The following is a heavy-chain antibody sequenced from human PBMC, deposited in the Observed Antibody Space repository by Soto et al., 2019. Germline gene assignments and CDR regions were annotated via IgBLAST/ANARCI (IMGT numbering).Heavy chain of an antibody. V-gene: IGHV5-10-1*01. CDR1: GYSFTSYW. D-gene: IGHD3-22*01. CDR3: ARHPYDSSGSQIGWFDP. CDR2: IDPSDSCT. Sequence: GESLKISCKGSGYSFTSYWISWVRQMPGKGLEWMGRIDPSDSCTNYSPSFQGHVTISADKSISTAYLQWSSLKASDTAMYYCARHPYDSSGSQIGWFDPWGQGTLVTVSS. J-gene: IGHJ5*02.